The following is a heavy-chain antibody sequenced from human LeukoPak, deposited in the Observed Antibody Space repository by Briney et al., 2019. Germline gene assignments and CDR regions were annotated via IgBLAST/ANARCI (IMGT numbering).Heavy chain of an antibody. J-gene: IGHJ4*02. D-gene: IGHD6-13*01. V-gene: IGHV3-7*01. CDR1: GFTLSSYW. Sequence: GGSLRLSRAASGFTLSSYWMSWVRQAPGEGLEWVANIKQAGSEKYYVASAKGRFTIPRHNAKNSLYLQMNSRRAEDKAVYFCARGGAAAVFWGQGTLVTVSS. CDR2: IKQAGSEK. CDR3: ARGGAAAVF.